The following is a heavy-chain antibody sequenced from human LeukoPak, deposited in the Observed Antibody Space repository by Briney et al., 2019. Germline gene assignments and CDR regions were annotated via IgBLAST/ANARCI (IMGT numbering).Heavy chain of an antibody. J-gene: IGHJ6*03. CDR1: GFTFSRHG. Sequence: PGGSLRLSCAASGFTFSRHGMHWVRQAPGKGLEWVAFIRYDGSNKYYADSVKGRFTISRDDSKNTLYLQMNSLRAEDTAVYCCAKALVVVAATYYYYMDVWGKGTTVTVSS. D-gene: IGHD2-15*01. V-gene: IGHV3-30*02. CDR2: IRYDGSNK. CDR3: AKALVVVAATYYYYMDV.